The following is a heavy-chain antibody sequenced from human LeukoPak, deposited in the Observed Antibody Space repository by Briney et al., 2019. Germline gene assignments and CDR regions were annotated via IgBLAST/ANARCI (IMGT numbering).Heavy chain of an antibody. CDR2: INPSGGST. Sequence: ASVKVSCKASGYTFTSYYMHWVRQAPGQGLEWMGIINPSGGSTSYAQKFQGRVTMTRDTSTSTVYMELSSLRSEDTAVYYCERAGGIAVAGSLADYWGQGTLVTVSS. V-gene: IGHV1-46*01. CDR3: ERAGGIAVAGSLADY. J-gene: IGHJ4*02. CDR1: GYTFTSYY. D-gene: IGHD6-19*01.